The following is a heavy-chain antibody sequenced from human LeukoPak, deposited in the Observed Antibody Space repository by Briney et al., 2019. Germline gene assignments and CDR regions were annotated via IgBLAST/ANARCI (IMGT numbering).Heavy chain of an antibody. Sequence: SETLSLTCAVSGYSINSNYHWGWIRQPPGKGLEWIANIYHYGSTYYNPSLKSRVTISVDTSKNQFSLKLRSVTAADTAVYYCARLHSRSSTSEYFDYWGQGSLVTVSS. J-gene: IGHJ4*02. CDR2: IYHYGST. CDR1: GYSINSNYH. CDR3: ARLHSRSSTSEYFDY. V-gene: IGHV4-38-2*01. D-gene: IGHD6-6*01.